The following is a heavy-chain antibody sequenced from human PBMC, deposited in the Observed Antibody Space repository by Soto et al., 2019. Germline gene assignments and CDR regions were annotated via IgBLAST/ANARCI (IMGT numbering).Heavy chain of an antibody. V-gene: IGHV4-39*01. J-gene: IGHJ4*02. D-gene: IGHD4-4*01. Sequence: SETLSLTCTVSGGSVTNSSYYWGWIRQSTGKGLEWIGSVYYRGRSYSKSSVKSRVTISVDTSKNQFSLNLNSVTASDTAVYFCVSQRTTVINQAYFDYWGPGALVTVS. CDR1: GGSVTNSSYY. CDR2: VYYRGRS. CDR3: VSQRTTVINQAYFDY.